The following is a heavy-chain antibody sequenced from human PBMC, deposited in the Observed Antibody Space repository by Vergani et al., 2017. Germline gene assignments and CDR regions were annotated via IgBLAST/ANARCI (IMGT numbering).Heavy chain of an antibody. CDR2: ISYDGNKK. CDR1: GFPFSDYG. CDR3: AKDLGRYCSSTSCYNGMDV. D-gene: IGHD2-2*02. Sequence: QVQLVESGGGEVQPGRSLRLSCSAAGFPFSDYGVHWVRQAPGKGLEWVSVISYDGNKKNYADSVKGRFTISRDNSKNTLYLEMNALRAEDTAVYYCAKDLGRYCSSTSCYNGMDVWGQGTTVTVSS. V-gene: IGHV3-30*18. J-gene: IGHJ6*02.